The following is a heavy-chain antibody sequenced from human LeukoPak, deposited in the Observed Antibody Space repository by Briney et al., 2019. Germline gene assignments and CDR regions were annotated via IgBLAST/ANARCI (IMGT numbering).Heavy chain of an antibody. V-gene: IGHV3-21*04. D-gene: IGHD4-23*01. CDR2: ISSSSSYI. CDR1: GFTFSSYS. J-gene: IGHJ3*02. CDR3: ARETSTVVTHAFDI. Sequence: GGSLRLSCAASGFTFSSYSMNWVRQAPGKGLEWVSSISSSSSYIYYADSVKGRFTISRDNSKNTLYLQMNSLRSEDTAVYYCARETSTVVTHAFDIWGQGTMVTVSS.